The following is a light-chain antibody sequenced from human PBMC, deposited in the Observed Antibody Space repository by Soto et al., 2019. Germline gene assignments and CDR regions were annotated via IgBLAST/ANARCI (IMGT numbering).Light chain of an antibody. Sequence: QSVLTQPPSASGTPGQRVTISCSGSSSNIGSNTVNWYQQLPGTAPKLLIYSNNQRPSGVPDRFSGSKSGTSASLAISGLPSGDEADYSCAAWDDSLNGPIFGGGTKLTVL. J-gene: IGLJ2*01. CDR2: SNN. CDR3: AAWDDSLNGPI. CDR1: SSNIGSNT. V-gene: IGLV1-44*01.